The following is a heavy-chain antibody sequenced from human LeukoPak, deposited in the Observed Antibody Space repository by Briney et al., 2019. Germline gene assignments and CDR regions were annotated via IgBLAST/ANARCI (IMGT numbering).Heavy chain of an antibody. CDR1: GYTFTSYG. J-gene: IGHJ4*02. V-gene: IGHV1-18*01. CDR3: ASGSVLNPLSSGSSFDY. CDR2: ISAYNGNT. Sequence: ASVKVSCKASGYTFTSYGISWVRQAPGQGLEWMGWISAYNGNTNYAQKLQGRVTMTTDTSTSTAYMELRSLRSDDTAVYYCASGSVLNPLSSGSSFDYWGQGTLVTVSS. D-gene: IGHD6-19*01.